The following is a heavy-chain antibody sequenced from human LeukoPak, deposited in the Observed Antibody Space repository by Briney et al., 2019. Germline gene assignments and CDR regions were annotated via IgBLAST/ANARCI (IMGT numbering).Heavy chain of an antibody. V-gene: IGHV3-30*02. D-gene: IGHD3-3*01. CDR1: SSYY. Sequence: SSYYWGWIRQPPGKGLEWVAFIRYDGSNKYYADSVKGRFTISRDNSKNTLYLQMNSLRAEDTAVYYCAKTHQHYDFWSGRGYFDYWGQGTLVTVSS. CDR3: AKTHQHYDFWSGRGYFDY. J-gene: IGHJ4*02. CDR2: IRYDGSNK.